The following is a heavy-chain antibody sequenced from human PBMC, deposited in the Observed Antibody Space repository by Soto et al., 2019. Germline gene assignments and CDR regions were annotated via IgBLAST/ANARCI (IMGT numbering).Heavy chain of an antibody. CDR3: AREGYCSGASCFLDI. J-gene: IGHJ3*02. Sequence: QVQLVQSGAEVKKPGSSVKVSCKASGGTFSSYAIGWVRQAPGQGLEWMGGIIPIFGTAKYAQKFQGRVTITADESTSTAYMELSSLRSDDTAVYYCAREGYCSGASCFLDIWGQGTMVTVSS. CDR2: IIPIFGTA. D-gene: IGHD2-15*01. CDR1: GGTFSSYA. V-gene: IGHV1-69*12.